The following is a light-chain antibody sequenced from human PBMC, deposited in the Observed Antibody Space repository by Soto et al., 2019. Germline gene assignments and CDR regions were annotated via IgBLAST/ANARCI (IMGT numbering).Light chain of an antibody. CDR3: LQDYHYPLT. CDR1: QTISSW. J-gene: IGKJ3*01. Sequence: DIQMTQSPSTLSGSVGDRVTITCRASQTISSWLAWYQQKPGKAPKLLIYKASTLKSGVPSRFSGSGSGTEFTLTISSLQPDDFETYYCLQDYHYPLTLGPGTKVDI. V-gene: IGKV1-5*03. CDR2: KAS.